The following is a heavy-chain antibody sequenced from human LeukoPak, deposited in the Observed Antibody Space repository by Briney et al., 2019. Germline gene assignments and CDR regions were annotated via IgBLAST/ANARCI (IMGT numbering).Heavy chain of an antibody. J-gene: IGHJ4*02. Sequence: GGSLRLSXAASGFTMTWVRQAPGKGVEWVSCISTSSSYIYYADSLQGRFTVSRDNIENSLFLQMNSLIAEDTAVYYCARVSISGGGVDYWGQGTLVTVPS. D-gene: IGHD3-16*01. CDR2: ISTSSSYI. CDR1: GFT. V-gene: IGHV3-21*01. CDR3: ARVSISGGGVDY.